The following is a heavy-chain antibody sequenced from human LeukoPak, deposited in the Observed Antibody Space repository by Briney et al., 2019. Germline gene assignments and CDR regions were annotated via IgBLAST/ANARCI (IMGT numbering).Heavy chain of an antibody. CDR3: ARQYVAATTRSRWFDP. CDR1: GGSFSGYY. D-gene: IGHD2-15*01. CDR2: INHSGST. Sequence: SETLSLTCAVYGGSFSGYYWSWIRQPPGKGLEWIGEINHSGSTNYNPSLKSRVTISVDTSKNQFSLKLSSVTAADTAVYYCARQYVAATTRSRWFDPWGQGTLVTVSS. V-gene: IGHV4-34*01. J-gene: IGHJ5*02.